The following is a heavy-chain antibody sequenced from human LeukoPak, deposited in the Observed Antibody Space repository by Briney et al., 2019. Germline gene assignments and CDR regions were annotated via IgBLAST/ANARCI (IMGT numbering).Heavy chain of an antibody. CDR1: GFTFSSYC. Sequence: PGGSLRLSCAASGFTFSSYCMSWVRQAPGKGLEWVANIKQDGSEIHYVDSVKGRFTISRDNAKNSLYLQMNSLRVDDTAVYYCATADRGAFDIWGQGTMVIVSS. CDR3: ATADRGAFDI. J-gene: IGHJ3*02. CDR2: IKQDGSEI. V-gene: IGHV3-7*02.